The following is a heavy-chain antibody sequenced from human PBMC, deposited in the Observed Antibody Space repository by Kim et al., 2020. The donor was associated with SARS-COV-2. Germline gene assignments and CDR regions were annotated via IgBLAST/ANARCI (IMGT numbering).Heavy chain of an antibody. D-gene: IGHD3-22*01. CDR3: ARGDDSSGYYYPGPAFDI. J-gene: IGHJ3*02. Sequence: KSRGTMSVDTSKNQFSLKLSSVTAADTAVYYCARGDDSSGYYYPGPAFDIWGQGTMVTVSS. V-gene: IGHV4-4*06.